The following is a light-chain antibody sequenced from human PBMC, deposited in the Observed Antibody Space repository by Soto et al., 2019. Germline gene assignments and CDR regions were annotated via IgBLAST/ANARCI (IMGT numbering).Light chain of an antibody. J-gene: IGKJ5*01. CDR2: DAS. Sequence: TQSPSTLSGSVGDRATLSCRASQSVSIYLAWYQQKPGQAPRLLIYDASNRATGIPARFSGSGSGTDFTLTISSLEPEDFAVYYCQQRSNWPPITFGQGTRLEIK. V-gene: IGKV3-11*01. CDR3: QQRSNWPPIT. CDR1: QSVSIY.